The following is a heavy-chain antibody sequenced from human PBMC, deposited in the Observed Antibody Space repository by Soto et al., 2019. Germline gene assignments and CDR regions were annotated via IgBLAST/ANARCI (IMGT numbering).Heavy chain of an antibody. D-gene: IGHD3-9*01. Sequence: QVQLVQSGAEVKKPGSSVKVSCKASGGSFSSYAISWVRQAPVQGLEWMGGIIPIFGAPTYAQKFQGRVTIIADNSTSTAYMELSSMRSEDKALYYCARAGQLSGNHAFDIWGQGTLGSVSS. V-gene: IGHV1-69*06. CDR1: GGSFSSYA. CDR3: ARAGQLSGNHAFDI. CDR2: IIPIFGAP. J-gene: IGHJ3*02.